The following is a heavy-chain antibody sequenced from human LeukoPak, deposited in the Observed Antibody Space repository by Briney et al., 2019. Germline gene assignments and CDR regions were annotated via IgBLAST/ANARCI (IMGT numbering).Heavy chain of an antibody. CDR3: ARDRRVGGPLGGCSTP. J-gene: IGHJ5*02. CDR1: GYTFTSYG. D-gene: IGHD3-16*01. V-gene: IGHV1-18*01. CDR2: ISAYNGNT. Sequence: GASVKVSCKASGYTFTSYGISWVRQAPGQGLEWMGWISAYNGNTNYAQKLQGRVTMTTDTSTSTAYMELRSLRSDDTAVYYCARDRRVGGPLGGCSTPWAQEPLVTFS.